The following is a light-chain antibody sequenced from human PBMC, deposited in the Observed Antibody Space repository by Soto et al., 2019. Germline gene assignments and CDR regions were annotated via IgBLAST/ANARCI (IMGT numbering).Light chain of an antibody. CDR2: DAS. Sequence: EIVLTQSPDTLSLSPGERATLFCRASQSIGSYLVWFQQKPGQAPRLLFYDASKRATDIPARFSGSGSGTDFTLTNSSLEPEDFAVYYCQQHSIWPLTFGPGTKVDVK. V-gene: IGKV3-11*01. CDR1: QSIGSY. J-gene: IGKJ3*01. CDR3: QQHSIWPLT.